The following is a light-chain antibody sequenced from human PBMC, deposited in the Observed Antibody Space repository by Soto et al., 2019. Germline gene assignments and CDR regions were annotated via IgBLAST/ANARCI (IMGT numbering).Light chain of an antibody. J-gene: IGKJ1*01. V-gene: IGKV3-15*01. Sequence: EIVMTQSPATLSVSPGERATLSCRASQSVSSNLAWYQQKPGQAPRLLIYGASTRATGIPARFSGSGSGTEFTLTISSLQSEDFAVYYCQQYKNWPRGTFGQVTKVEIK. CDR3: QQYKNWPRGT. CDR1: QSVSSN. CDR2: GAS.